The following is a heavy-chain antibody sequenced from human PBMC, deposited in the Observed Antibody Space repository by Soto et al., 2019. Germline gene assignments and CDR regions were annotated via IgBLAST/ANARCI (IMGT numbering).Heavy chain of an antibody. CDR3: ARDSTGYSSSWLYYYYYYMDV. V-gene: IGHV1-3*01. J-gene: IGHJ6*03. CDR2: INAGNGNT. D-gene: IGHD6-13*01. Sequence: QVQLVQSGAEVKKPGASVKVSCKASGYIFTSYAMHWVRQAPGLRLEWMGWINAGNGNTKYSHKFQGRVTITRDTSASTAYMELSSLRSEDTAVYYCARDSTGYSSSWLYYYYYYMDVWGKGTTVTVSS. CDR1: GYIFTSYA.